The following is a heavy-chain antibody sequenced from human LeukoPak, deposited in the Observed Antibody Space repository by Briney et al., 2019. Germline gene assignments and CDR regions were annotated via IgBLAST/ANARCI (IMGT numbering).Heavy chain of an antibody. D-gene: IGHD3-10*01. CDR1: GDTFSNYA. CDR3: ARAHFSAYNGSE. J-gene: IGHJ4*02. V-gene: IGHV1-69*01. CDR2: ILPIIGAT. Sequence: SVKVSCKASGDTFSNYAINWVRQAPGQGPEWVGGILPIIGATKNAQKLQGRVTITADESTSTVYMDLTSLRSEDTAIYYCARAHFSAYNGSEWGQGTLVTVSS.